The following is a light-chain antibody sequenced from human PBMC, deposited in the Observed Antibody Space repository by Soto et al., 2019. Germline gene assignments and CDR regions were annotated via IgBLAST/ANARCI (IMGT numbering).Light chain of an antibody. CDR2: GAS. V-gene: IGKV3-20*01. CDR1: QSVSNSY. Sequence: EIVLTQSPGTLSLSPGERATLSCRASQSVSNSYLAWYQQKPGQAPRLLIYGASSRATGIPDRFSGSGSGTDFTLTISRLEPEDFAVYYCQQYGRSGTFGQGTKVDIK. J-gene: IGKJ1*01. CDR3: QQYGRSGT.